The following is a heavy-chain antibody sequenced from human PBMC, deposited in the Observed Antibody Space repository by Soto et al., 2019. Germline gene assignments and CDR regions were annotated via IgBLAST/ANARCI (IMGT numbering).Heavy chain of an antibody. Sequence: QVQLQESGPGLMKPSQTLSLTCTVSGASIGRGGYYWTWIRQHPGKALEWMGHIHFSGETNYNPSLMGRLTMSIDPSTTQFSLNLAAVTAADTAMYYCARDQGGDLDYWGQGTLVTVSS. D-gene: IGHD2-21*01. J-gene: IGHJ4*02. CDR3: ARDQGGDLDY. CDR1: GASIGRGGYY. V-gene: IGHV4-31*03. CDR2: IHFSGET.